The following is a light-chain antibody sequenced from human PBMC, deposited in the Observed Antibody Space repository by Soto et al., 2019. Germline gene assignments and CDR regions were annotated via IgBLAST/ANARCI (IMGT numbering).Light chain of an antibody. V-gene: IGKV1-39*01. CDR3: QQYGSSGT. J-gene: IGKJ1*01. Sequence: IKMTQSPSSLSASVGDRVTITCRASQSISSYLNWYQQKPGKAPKLLIYAASSLQSGVPSRFSGSGSGTDFTLTISRLEPEDFAVYYCQQYGSSGTFGQGTKVDIK. CDR2: AAS. CDR1: QSISSY.